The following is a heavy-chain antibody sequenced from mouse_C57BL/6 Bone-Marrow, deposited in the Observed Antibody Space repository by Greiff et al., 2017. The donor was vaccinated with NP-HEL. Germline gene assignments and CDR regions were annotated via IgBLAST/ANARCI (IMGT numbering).Heavy chain of an antibody. CDR1: GYTFTSYW. Sequence: QVQLQQPGAELVMPGASVKLSCKASGYTFTSYWMHWVKQRPGQGLEWIGEIDPSDSYTNYNQKFKGKSTLTVDKSSSTAYMQRSSLTSEDSAVYYCARETGSYFDYWGQGTTLTVSS. D-gene: IGHD4-1*01. V-gene: IGHV1-69*01. CDR3: ARETGSYFDY. J-gene: IGHJ2*01. CDR2: IDPSDSYT.